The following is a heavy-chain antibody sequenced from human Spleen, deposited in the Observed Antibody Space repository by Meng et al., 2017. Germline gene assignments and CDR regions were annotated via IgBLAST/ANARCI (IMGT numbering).Heavy chain of an antibody. CDR3: ARARYCSGDTCYSNYFDN. J-gene: IGHJ4*02. V-gene: IGHV4-4*07. D-gene: IGHD2-15*01. CDR2: IHSSGST. CDR1: GGSISNFY. Sequence: SETLFLTCAVSGGSISNFYWSWLRQSAGKGLEWIGRIHSSGSTSYNPSLMSRVTMSVDTSNKHFSLSLTSVIAADTAVYYCARARYCSGDTCYSNYFDNWGQGMLVTVSS.